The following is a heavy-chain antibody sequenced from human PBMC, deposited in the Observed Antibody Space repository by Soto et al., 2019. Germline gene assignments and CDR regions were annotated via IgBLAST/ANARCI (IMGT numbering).Heavy chain of an antibody. J-gene: IGHJ3*02. CDR2: IYHSGRT. Sequence: KPSETLSLTCAVSGGSISSTHWWSWVRQPPQKGLEWIGQIYHSGRTNYNPSVKSRVTISVDKSKNQFSLKLISVTAADTAVYYCARHVDPLAFDIWGQGTMVTVSS. D-gene: IGHD5-12*01. CDR1: GGSISSTHW. CDR3: ARHVDPLAFDI. V-gene: IGHV4-4*02.